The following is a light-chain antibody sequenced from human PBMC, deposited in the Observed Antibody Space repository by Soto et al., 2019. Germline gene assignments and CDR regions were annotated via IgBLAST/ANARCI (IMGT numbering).Light chain of an antibody. J-gene: IGKJ1*01. CDR2: AAS. CDR1: QSISRY. V-gene: IGKV1-39*01. CDR3: QQSNSTPWT. Sequence: DIQMTQSPSSLSASVGDRVTITCRASQSISRYLNCYQQKPGKAPKLLIYAASSLQSGVPPRFSGSGSGTDFTLTISSLQPEDFATCYCQQSNSTPWTFGQGTKGEIK.